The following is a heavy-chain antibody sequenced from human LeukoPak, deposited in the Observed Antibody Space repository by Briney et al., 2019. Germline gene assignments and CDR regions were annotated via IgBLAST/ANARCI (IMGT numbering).Heavy chain of an antibody. V-gene: IGHV1-18*01. CDR3: ARYPLSYSSNWHYYFDY. CDR2: MSVSNGNT. CDR1: GYTFTSYC. D-gene: IGHD6-13*01. J-gene: IGHJ4*02. Sequence: ASVKVSCKASGYTFTSYCVSWVRQAPGQGLEWMGWMSVSNGNTNYAQKFQGRVTMTTDTSTSTAYMELRSLRSDDTAVYYCARYPLSYSSNWHYYFDYWGQGTLLTVSS.